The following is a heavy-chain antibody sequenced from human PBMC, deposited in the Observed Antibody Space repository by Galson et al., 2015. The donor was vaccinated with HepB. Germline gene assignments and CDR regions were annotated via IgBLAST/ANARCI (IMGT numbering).Heavy chain of an antibody. V-gene: IGHV1-69*13. J-gene: IGHJ3*02. CDR3: ARDLSIAAADSDAFDI. CDR2: IIPIFGTA. D-gene: IGHD6-13*01. Sequence: PVKVSCKASGGTFSSYAISWVRQAPGQGLEWMGGIIPIFGTANYAQKFQGRVTITADESTSTAYMELSSLRSEDTAVYYCARDLSIAAADSDAFDIWGQGTMVTVSS. CDR1: GGTFSSYA.